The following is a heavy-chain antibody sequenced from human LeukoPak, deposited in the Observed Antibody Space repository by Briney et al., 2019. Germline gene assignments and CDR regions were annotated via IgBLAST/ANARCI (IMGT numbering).Heavy chain of an antibody. CDR2: IVVGSGNT. V-gene: IGHV1-58*02. D-gene: IGHD3-3*01. J-gene: IGHJ6*03. CDR1: GFSFTGSV. CDR3: ARDYYDFWSGYYYYYMDV. Sequence: ASVKVSCKASGFSFTGSVIQWVRQARGQRLEWIGWIVVGSGNTNYAQKFQGRVTITADKSTSTAYMELSSLRSEDTAVYYCARDYYDFWSGYYYYYMDVWGKGTTVTVSS.